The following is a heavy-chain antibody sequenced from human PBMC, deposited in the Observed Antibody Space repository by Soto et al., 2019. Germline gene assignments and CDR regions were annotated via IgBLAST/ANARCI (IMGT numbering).Heavy chain of an antibody. CDR2: IYFTGNT. CDR1: GGSITSSSHL. J-gene: IGHJ5*02. V-gene: IGHV4-39*01. CDR3: AGQTFTIAAASYGRSNWFDP. Sequence: PSETLSLTCSASGGSITSSSHLWGWVRQPPGKGLEWIGTIYFTGNTHYTPSLKSRLTMSIDTSKDEFSLRLNSVTAADTAVYYCAGQTFTIAAASYGRSNWFDPWGPGTLVTVPQ. D-gene: IGHD6-25*01.